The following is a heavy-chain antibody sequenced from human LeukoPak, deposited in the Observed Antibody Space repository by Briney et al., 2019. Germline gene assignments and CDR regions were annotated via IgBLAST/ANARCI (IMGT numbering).Heavy chain of an antibody. CDR2: INHRGNT. Sequence: SETLSLTCTVYGGSFSGYYWSWIRQPPGKGLEWIGEINHRGNTNYNPSLKSRVTISVDTSKNQFSLKLSSVTAADTAVYYCARRRTGESPYFDYWGQGTLVTVSS. D-gene: IGHD7-27*01. V-gene: IGHV4-34*01. J-gene: IGHJ4*02. CDR1: GGSFSGYY. CDR3: ARRRTGESPYFDY.